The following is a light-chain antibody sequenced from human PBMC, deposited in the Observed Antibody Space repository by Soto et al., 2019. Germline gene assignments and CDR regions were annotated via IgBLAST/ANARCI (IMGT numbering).Light chain of an antibody. CDR2: GAS. CDR3: QQYDSWPPYT. V-gene: IGKV3-15*01. CDR1: QSVDSN. Sequence: EVVMTQSPATLSVSPGERATLSCRASQSVDSNLAWYQQKPGQAPSLLIYGASTRATGIPARFSGSGSGTEFTLTISSLQSEDFAVYYCQQYDSWPPYTFGQGTRLEIK. J-gene: IGKJ2*01.